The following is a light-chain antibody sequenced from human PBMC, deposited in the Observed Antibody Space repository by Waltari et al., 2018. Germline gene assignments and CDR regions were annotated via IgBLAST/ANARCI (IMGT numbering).Light chain of an antibody. CDR2: AAS. J-gene: IGKJ2*01. CDR3: QQYNNWPFA. Sequence: EIVMTQSPATLSWSPGERATLSCRSSQRISSNLAWYQQKPGQAPRLLIYAASTRATGIPARFSGSGSGTEFNLTISSLQPEDFAIYYCQQYNNWPFAFGQGTKLEVK. V-gene: IGKV3-15*01. CDR1: QRISSN.